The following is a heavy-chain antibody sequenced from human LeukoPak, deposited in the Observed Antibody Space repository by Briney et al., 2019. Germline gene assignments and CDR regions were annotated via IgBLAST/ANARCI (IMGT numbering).Heavy chain of an antibody. CDR3: ARVGGTNYYYYGMNV. D-gene: IGHD1-1*01. Sequence: PSETLSLTCTVSGGSISSYYWSWIRQPPGKGLEWIGYIYDSGSTNYNPSLKSRVTISVDTSKNQFSLKLSSVTAADTAVYYCARVGGTNYYYYGMNVWGQGTTVTVSS. CDR1: GGSISSYY. CDR2: IYDSGST. V-gene: IGHV4-59*01. J-gene: IGHJ6*02.